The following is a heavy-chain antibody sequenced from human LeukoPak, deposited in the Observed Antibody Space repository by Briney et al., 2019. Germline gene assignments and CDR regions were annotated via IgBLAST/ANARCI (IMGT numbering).Heavy chain of an antibody. J-gene: IGHJ4*02. CDR2: ISYSGST. D-gene: IGHD6-13*01. V-gene: IGHV4-59*08. Sequence: SETLSLTCTVSGGSINGYYWSWIRQPPGKGLEWIDYISYSGSTNYNPSLESRVTMSVDTSKNQFSLRLSSVTAADTAVYYCARHGSSYSFDCWGQGTLVTVSS. CDR1: GGSINGYY. CDR3: ARHGSSYSFDC.